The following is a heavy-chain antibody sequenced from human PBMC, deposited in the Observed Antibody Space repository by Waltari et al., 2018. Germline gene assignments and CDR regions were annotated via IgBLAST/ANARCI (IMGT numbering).Heavy chain of an antibody. Sequence: QVQLVQSGAEVKKPGSSVKVSCKASGGTFSSYTISWVRQAPGQGLEWMGRSIPILGIATYAQKVQGRVTITADKSTSTAYMELSSLRSEDTAVYYCAKIVVVPAAGNWFDPWGQGTLVTVSS. J-gene: IGHJ5*02. CDR1: GGTFSSYT. CDR3: AKIVVVPAAGNWFDP. D-gene: IGHD2-2*01. CDR2: SIPILGIA. V-gene: IGHV1-69*02.